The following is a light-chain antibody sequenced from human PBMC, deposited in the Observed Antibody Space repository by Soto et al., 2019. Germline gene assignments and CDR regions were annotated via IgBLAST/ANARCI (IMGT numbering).Light chain of an antibody. CDR1: NSDIGTYYY. V-gene: IGLV2-14*01. J-gene: IGLJ1*01. CDR2: EVT. Sequence: QSALTQPASVSGSPGQSITISCTGTNSDIGTYYYVSWYQQHSGKVPKLLIYEVTNRPSGVSNRFSGSKSGNTASLTISGLQAEDEADYYCSSYTSSSTLYVFGTGTKVTVL. CDR3: SSYTSSSTLYV.